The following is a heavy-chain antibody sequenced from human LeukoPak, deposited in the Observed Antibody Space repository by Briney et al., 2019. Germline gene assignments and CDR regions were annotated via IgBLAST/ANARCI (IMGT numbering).Heavy chain of an antibody. D-gene: IGHD3-22*01. CDR1: GYTFTGYF. CDR2: INPNSGGT. V-gene: IGHV1-2*02. J-gene: IGHJ4*02. CDR3: ARDPTPGTVVYYFDY. Sequence: ASVKVSCKASGYTFTGYFMHWVRQAPGQGLEWMGWINPNSGGTKYAQKFQGRVTMTRDTSISTAYMELSSLRFDDTAVYYCARDPTPGTVVYYFDYWGQGTVVTVSS.